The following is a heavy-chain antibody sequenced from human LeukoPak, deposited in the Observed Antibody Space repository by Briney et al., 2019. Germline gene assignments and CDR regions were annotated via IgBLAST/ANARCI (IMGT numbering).Heavy chain of an antibody. CDR1: GFTFSSYW. CDR3: ARVTYGDYYIDY. D-gene: IGHD4-17*01. CDR2: INSDGSST. V-gene: IGHV3-74*01. J-gene: IGHJ4*02. Sequence: GGSLRPSCAASGFTFSSYWMHWVRQAPGKGLVWVSRINSDGSSTSYADSVKGRFTISRDNAKNTLYLQMNSLRAEDTAVYYCARVTYGDYYIDYWGQGTLVTVSS.